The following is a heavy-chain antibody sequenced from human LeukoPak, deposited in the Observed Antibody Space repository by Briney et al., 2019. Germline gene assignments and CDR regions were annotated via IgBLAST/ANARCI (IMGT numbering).Heavy chain of an antibody. D-gene: IGHD1-26*01. CDR3: ARGYRGSTPFDY. CDR2: IWYDRSNK. J-gene: IGHJ4*02. Sequence: GGSLRLSCAASGFTFSSYGMHWVRQAPGKGLEWVAVIWYDRSNKYYADSVKGRFTISRDNSKNTLYLQMNSLRAEDTAVYYCARGYRGSTPFDYWGQGTLVTVSS. CDR1: GFTFSSYG. V-gene: IGHV3-33*01.